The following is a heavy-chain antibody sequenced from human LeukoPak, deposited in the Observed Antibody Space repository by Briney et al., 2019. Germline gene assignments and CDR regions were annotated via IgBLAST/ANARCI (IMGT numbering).Heavy chain of an antibody. CDR2: IWYDGSNK. CDR3: ARDPNGDYIGAFDM. Sequence: GRSLRLSCAASGFTFSSYGMHWVRQAPGKGLEWVAVIWYDGSNKYYADSVKGRFTISRDNSKNTLYLQMNSLRAEDTAVYYCARDPNGDYIGAFDMWGPGTMVTVSS. V-gene: IGHV3-33*01. CDR1: GFTFSSYG. J-gene: IGHJ3*02. D-gene: IGHD4-17*01.